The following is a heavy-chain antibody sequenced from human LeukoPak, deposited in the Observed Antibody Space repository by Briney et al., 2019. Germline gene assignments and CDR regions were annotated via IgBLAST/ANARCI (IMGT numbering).Heavy chain of an antibody. CDR2: ISSSSSYI. V-gene: IGHV3-21*01. CDR1: GFTFSSYS. D-gene: IGHD3-10*01. J-gene: IGHJ6*03. Sequence: GGSLRLSCAASGFTFSSYSMNWVRQAPGKGLEWVSSISSSSSYIYYADSVKGRFTISRDNAKNSLYLQMNSLRAEDTAVYYCARQTVVRGVGVADRYYYYYMDVWGKGTTVTVSS. CDR3: ARQTVVRGVGVADRYYYYYMDV.